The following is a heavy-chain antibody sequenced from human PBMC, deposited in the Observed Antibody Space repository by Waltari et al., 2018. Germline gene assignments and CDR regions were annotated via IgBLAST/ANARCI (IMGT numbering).Heavy chain of an antibody. V-gene: IGHV3-74*01. CDR3: VAATPSSDK. CDR2: VNSDGSNT. Sequence: EVELVESGGGLVQPGGSLRLSCEVSGGRLSDRWMHWVRHTPEKGLVWVARVNSDGSNTAYADSVRGRFIISRDTARNTLFLQMSSVRVDDTALYYCVAATPSSDKWGQGTLVTVSS. CDR1: GGRLSDRW. D-gene: IGHD6-19*01. J-gene: IGHJ4*02.